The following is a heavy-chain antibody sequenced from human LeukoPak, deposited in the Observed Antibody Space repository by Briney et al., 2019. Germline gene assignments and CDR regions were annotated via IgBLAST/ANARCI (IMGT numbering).Heavy chain of an antibody. J-gene: IGHJ4*02. CDR2: IQNDGVST. CDR1: GFTFSYHW. Sequence: GGSLRLSWAASGFTFSYHWMHWVRQVPGKGLVWVSRIQNDGVSTTYADSVKGRFTISRDNAKNTLYLQMISLRDEDTAIYYCAKGAEYFYDSSGLIDFWGQGTLVTVSS. D-gene: IGHD3-22*01. CDR3: AKGAEYFYDSSGLIDF. V-gene: IGHV3-74*01.